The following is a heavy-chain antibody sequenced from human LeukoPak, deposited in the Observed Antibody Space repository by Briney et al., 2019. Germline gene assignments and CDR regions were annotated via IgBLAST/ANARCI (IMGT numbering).Heavy chain of an antibody. D-gene: IGHD3-22*01. CDR1: GHSIINSFY. CDR3: ARRNGGYYDSSPALYGMDV. CDR2: IYHTGAT. J-gene: IGHJ6*02. V-gene: IGHV4-38-2*02. Sequence: KSSETLSLTCTVSGHSIINSFYWGWIRQPPGKGLEWIGSIYHTGATYYNPSLKSRVTISVDTTKNQLSLKLKSVTAADTAVYYCARRNGGYYDSSPALYGMDVWGQGTTVTVSS.